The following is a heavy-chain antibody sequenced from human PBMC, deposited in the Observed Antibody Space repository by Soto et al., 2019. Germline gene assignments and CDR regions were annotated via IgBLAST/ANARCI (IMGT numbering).Heavy chain of an antibody. CDR1: GFTFHTYA. V-gene: IGHV3-23*01. J-gene: IGHJ4*02. Sequence: EVQLLESGGGLVQPGGSLRLSCAGSGFTFHTYAMSWVRQAPGKGLEWVSTMSGSGGTTYYADSVKGRFTISRDNSKNTLYLHMNSLRAADTALYYCAKGYGDYVTEFDYWGQGTLVTVSS. CDR2: MSGSGGTT. CDR3: AKGYGDYVTEFDY. D-gene: IGHD4-17*01.